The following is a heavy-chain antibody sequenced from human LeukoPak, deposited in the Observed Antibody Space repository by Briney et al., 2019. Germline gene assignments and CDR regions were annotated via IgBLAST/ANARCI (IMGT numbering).Heavy chain of an antibody. CDR3: ARAPGSLYSSSWKQHYYYGMDV. Sequence: GGSLRLSCAASGFTFSSYGMHWVRQAPGKGLERVAVIWYDGSNKYYADSVKGRFTISRDNSKNALYLQMNSLRAEDTAVYYCARAPGSLYSSSWKQHYYYGMDVWGQGTTVTVSS. CDR2: IWYDGSNK. CDR1: GFTFSSYG. J-gene: IGHJ6*02. V-gene: IGHV3-33*01. D-gene: IGHD6-13*01.